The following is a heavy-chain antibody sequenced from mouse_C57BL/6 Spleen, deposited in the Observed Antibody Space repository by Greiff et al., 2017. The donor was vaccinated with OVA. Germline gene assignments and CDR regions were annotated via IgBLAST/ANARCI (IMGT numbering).Heavy chain of an antibody. D-gene: IGHD2-3*01. CDR3: ARGVYDGYYYYFDY. CDR1: GYTFTSYW. J-gene: IGHJ2*01. Sequence: QVQLQQPGAELVKPGASVKMSCKASGYTFTSYWITWVKQRPGQGLEWIGVIYPGSGSTNYNEKFKSKATLTVDPSSSTAYMQLSSLTSEDSAVYYCARGVYDGYYYYFDYWGQGTTLTVSS. CDR2: IYPGSGST. V-gene: IGHV1-55*01.